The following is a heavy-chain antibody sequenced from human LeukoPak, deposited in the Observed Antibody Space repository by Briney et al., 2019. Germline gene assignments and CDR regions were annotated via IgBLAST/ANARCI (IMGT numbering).Heavy chain of an antibody. Sequence: ASVKVFCNTSGYTFNGYFIHWVRQAAGQGLEWMGRINPSSGVTEYAQNFQGRVAMPRDTSISTASMELSWLTSDDTAVYYCARDLSSTPNWEFDYWGQGTLVTVSS. J-gene: IGHJ4*02. D-gene: IGHD7-27*01. CDR3: ARDLSSTPNWEFDY. V-gene: IGHV1-2*06. CDR1: GYTFNGYF. CDR2: INPSSGVT.